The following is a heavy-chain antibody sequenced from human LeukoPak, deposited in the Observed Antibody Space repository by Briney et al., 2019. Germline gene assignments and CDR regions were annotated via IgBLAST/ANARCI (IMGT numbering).Heavy chain of an antibody. D-gene: IGHD2-15*01. CDR3: ARDAKDIVVVVAAKAVRFDP. CDR2: ISAYNGNT. J-gene: IGHJ5*02. CDR1: GYTFTSYG. Sequence: ASVKVSCKASGYTFTSYGISWVRQAPGQGLEWMGWISAYNGNTNYAQNFQGRVTMTTDTSTSTAYMELRSLRSDDTAVYYCARDAKDIVVVVAAKAVRFDPWGQGTLVTVSS. V-gene: IGHV1-18*01.